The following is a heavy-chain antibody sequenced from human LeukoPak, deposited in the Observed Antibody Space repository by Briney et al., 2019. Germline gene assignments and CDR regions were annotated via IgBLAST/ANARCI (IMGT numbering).Heavy chain of an antibody. V-gene: IGHV1-18*04. J-gene: IGHJ4*02. D-gene: IGHD6-25*01. Sequence: VASVKVSCKASGYTFTSYGISWVRQAPGQGLEWMGWISAYNGNTNYAQKLQGRVTMTTDTSTSTAYMELRSLRSDDTAVYYCARPLYNSGWDQFVYWGQGTLVTVSS. CDR1: GYTFTSYG. CDR3: ARPLYNSGWDQFVY. CDR2: ISAYNGNT.